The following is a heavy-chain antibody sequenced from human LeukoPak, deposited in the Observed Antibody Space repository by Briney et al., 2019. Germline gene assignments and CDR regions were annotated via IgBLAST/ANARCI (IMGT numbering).Heavy chain of an antibody. CDR2: INHSGST. J-gene: IGHJ4*02. Sequence: SETLSLTCAVYGGSFSGYYWSWIRQPPGKGLEWIGEINHSGSTNYNPSLRSRVTISVDTSKNQFSLMLSSVTAADTAVYYCASGPAAIGYFDYWGQGTLVTVSS. D-gene: IGHD2-2*02. CDR3: ASGPAAIGYFDY. CDR1: GGSFSGYY. V-gene: IGHV4-34*01.